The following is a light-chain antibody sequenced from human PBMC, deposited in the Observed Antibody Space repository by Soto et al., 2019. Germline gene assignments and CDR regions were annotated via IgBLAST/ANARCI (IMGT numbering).Light chain of an antibody. CDR3: QQYRSSPLT. J-gene: IGKJ4*01. CDR2: DAS. Sequence: EIVLTQSPATLSLSPGERATLSCRASQSVSSYLAWYQQKPGQPPRLLIYDASSRATGIPDRFSGSGSGTDFTLTISRLEPGDFAVYYCQQYRSSPLTFGGGTKVDIK. V-gene: IGKV3-20*01. CDR1: QSVSSY.